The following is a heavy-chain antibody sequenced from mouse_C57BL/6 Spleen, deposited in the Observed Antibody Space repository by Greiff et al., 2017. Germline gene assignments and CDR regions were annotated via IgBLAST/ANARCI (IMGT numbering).Heavy chain of an antibody. J-gene: IGHJ2*01. Sequence: VQLQQSGAELVKPGASVKLSCTASGFNIKDDYMHWVKQRTEQGLEWIGRIDPEDGATKYAPKFQGKATITADTSSNTAYLQLSSLTSEDTAVDYCARESHDGYSFRFDYWGQGTTLTVSA. V-gene: IGHV14-2*01. CDR3: ARESHDGYSFRFDY. CDR1: GFNIKDDY. CDR2: IDPEDGAT. D-gene: IGHD2-3*01.